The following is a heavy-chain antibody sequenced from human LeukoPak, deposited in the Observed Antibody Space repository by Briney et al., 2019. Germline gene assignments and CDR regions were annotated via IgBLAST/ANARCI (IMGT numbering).Heavy chain of an antibody. J-gene: IGHJ4*02. D-gene: IGHD6-19*01. CDR2: INYSGTT. Sequence: SETLSLTCAVYGGSFSGYYWTWIRQPPGKGLEWIGYINYSGTTNYDPSLKSRVTISVDTSKKYFSLRLTSVTAADTAVYYCAGGGRWLAFDYWGQGFLVTVSS. CDR3: AGGGRWLAFDY. V-gene: IGHV4-59*01. CDR1: GGSFSGYY.